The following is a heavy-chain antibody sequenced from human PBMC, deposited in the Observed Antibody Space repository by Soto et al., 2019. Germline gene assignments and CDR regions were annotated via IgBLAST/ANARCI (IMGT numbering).Heavy chain of an antibody. CDR1: GYSFASYW. CDR3: ARNRSFTLGFSSDSMDF. CDR2: IYPGDSDT. Sequence: GESLKISYQGSGYSFASYWIGWVRQMPGKDLEWMGIIYPGDSDTRYSPSFQGQVTISADKSLRTAYLQWTSLKASDTALYYCARNRSFTLGFSSDSMDFCGKGTTLSVS. V-gene: IGHV5-51*01. D-gene: IGHD3-16*02. J-gene: IGHJ6*04.